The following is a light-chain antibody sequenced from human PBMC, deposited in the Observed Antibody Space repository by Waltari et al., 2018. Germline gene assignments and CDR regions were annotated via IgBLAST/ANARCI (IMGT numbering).Light chain of an antibody. CDR2: QAT. CDR3: QAWDNSTAV. CDR1: GMENRD. V-gene: IGLV3-1*01. J-gene: IGLJ1*01. Sequence: SYELPQPPSVSVSPGQTASITCSGDGMENRDVCWNQQKPGQSPGLVIYQATKRPHGIPGSFSGSNLGNIATLTISGTQSLDEGDYYCQAWDNSTAVFGTGTKVTVL.